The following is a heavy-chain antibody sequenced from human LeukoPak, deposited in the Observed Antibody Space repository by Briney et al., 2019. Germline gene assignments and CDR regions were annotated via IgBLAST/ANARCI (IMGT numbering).Heavy chain of an antibody. CDR1: GGSISSSSYY. V-gene: IGHV4-61*05. Sequence: PSESLSLTCTVSGGSISSSSYYWGWIRQPPGKGLEWIGYIYYSGSTNYNPSLKSRVTISVDTSKNQFSLKLSSVTAADTAVYYCARVRYCSSTSCPDAFDIWGQGTMVTVSS. CDR2: IYYSGST. D-gene: IGHD2-2*01. CDR3: ARVRYCSSTSCPDAFDI. J-gene: IGHJ3*02.